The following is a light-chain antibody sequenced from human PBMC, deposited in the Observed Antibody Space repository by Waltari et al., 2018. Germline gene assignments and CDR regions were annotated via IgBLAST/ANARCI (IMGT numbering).Light chain of an antibody. CDR2: DVS. CDR1: SIDVGGYNP. J-gene: IGLJ2*01. V-gene: IGLV2-14*03. Sequence: QSALTQPASVSGSPGQSITISCPGPSIDVGGYNPVSWYQHHAAKAPKPMISDVSNRPSGISNRFSGSKSGNTASLTISGLQAEDEAHYYCSSYTTSFTLVFGGGTKLTVL. CDR3: SSYTTSFTLV.